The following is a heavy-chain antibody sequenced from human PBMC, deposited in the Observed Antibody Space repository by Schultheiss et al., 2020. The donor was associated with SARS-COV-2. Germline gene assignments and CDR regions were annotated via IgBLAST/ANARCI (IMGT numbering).Heavy chain of an antibody. D-gene: IGHD6-19*01. Sequence: ASVKVSCKASGYTFTSYGISWVRQAPGQGLEWMGWISAYNGNTNYAQKLQGRVTMTTDTSTNTAYMELRSLRSDDTALYYCATRGSSGWYWDYWGQGTLVTVSS. J-gene: IGHJ4*02. CDR1: GYTFTSYG. V-gene: IGHV1-18*04. CDR2: ISAYNGNT. CDR3: ATRGSSGWYWDY.